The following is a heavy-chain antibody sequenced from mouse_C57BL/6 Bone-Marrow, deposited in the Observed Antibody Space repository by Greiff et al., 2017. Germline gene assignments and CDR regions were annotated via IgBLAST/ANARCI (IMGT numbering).Heavy chain of an antibody. CDR2: IYPGSGST. CDR1: GYTFTSYW. Sequence: VQLQQPGAELVKPGASVTMSCKASGYTFTSYWITWVKQRPGQGLEWIGDIYPGSGSTNYNEKFKSKATLTVDTSSSTAYMQLSSLTSEDSAVYYCARGGIYYGNYGFAYWGQGTLVTVSA. CDR3: ARGGIYYGNYGFAY. D-gene: IGHD2-1*01. J-gene: IGHJ3*01. V-gene: IGHV1-55*01.